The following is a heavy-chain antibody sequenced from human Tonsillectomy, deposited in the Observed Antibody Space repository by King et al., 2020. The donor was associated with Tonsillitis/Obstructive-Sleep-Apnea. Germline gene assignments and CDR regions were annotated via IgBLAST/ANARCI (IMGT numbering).Heavy chain of an antibody. V-gene: IGHV4-34*01. J-gene: IGHJ5*02. Sequence: VQLQQWGAGLLKPSETLSLTCAVYGGSFSGNYWSWIRPPPGKGLEWIGEINHSGSTKYNPSLKSRVTISVDTSKNQFSLKLSSVTAADTAVYYCARGCITGTTFRWFDPWGQGTLVTVSS. CDR2: INHSGST. D-gene: IGHD1-7*01. CDR3: ARGCITGTTFRWFDP. CDR1: GGSFSGNY.